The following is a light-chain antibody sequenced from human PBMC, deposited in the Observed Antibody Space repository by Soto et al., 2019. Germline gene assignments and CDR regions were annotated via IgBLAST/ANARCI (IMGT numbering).Light chain of an antibody. Sequence: EIVFTQSPATLSLSPVERATLSFMASQSVTSNYFAWYQQKPGQAPRLLIYGASSRATGIADRFSGSGSGTDFTLTISRLEPEDFAVYYCQQYGSFPWTFGQGTKVDIK. J-gene: IGKJ1*01. V-gene: IGKV3-20*01. CDR2: GAS. CDR1: QSVTSNY. CDR3: QQYGSFPWT.